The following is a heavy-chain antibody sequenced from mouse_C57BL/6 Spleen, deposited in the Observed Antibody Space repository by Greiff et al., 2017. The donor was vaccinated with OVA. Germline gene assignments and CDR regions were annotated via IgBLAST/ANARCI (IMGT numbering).Heavy chain of an antibody. CDR3: AEGNDGYSAWFAY. V-gene: IGHV1-64*01. CDR2: IHPNSGST. Sequence: QVQLQQPGAELVKPGASVKLSCKASGYTFTSYWMHWVKQRPGQGLAWIGMIHPNSGSTNYNEKFKSKATLTVDKSSSTAYMQLSSLTSEDSAFYFCAEGNDGYSAWFAYWGQGTLVTVSA. CDR1: GYTFTSYW. D-gene: IGHD2-3*01. J-gene: IGHJ3*01.